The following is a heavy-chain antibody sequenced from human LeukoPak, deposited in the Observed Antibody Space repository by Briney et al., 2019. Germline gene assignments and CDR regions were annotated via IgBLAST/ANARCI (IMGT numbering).Heavy chain of an antibody. CDR2: IYYSGST. V-gene: IGHV4-31*03. D-gene: IGHD3-9*01. CDR1: GGSISSGGYY. CDR3: ARRTPYDILTGYPPYFDY. J-gene: IGHJ4*02. Sequence: SQTLSLTCTVSGGSISSGGYYWSWIRQHPEKGLEWIGYIYYSGSTYYNPSLKSRVTISVDTSKNQFSLKLSSVTAADTAVYYCARRTPYDILTGYPPYFDYWGQGTLVTVSS.